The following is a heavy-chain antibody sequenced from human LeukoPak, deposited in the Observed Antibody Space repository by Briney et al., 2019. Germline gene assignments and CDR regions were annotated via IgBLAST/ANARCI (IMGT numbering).Heavy chain of an antibody. V-gene: IGHV4-39*01. J-gene: IGHJ4*02. CDR2: IYYSGST. CDR3: ARRGQYCSSTSCYPFDY. Sequence: PSETLSLTCTVSGGSISSSSYYWGWIRQPPGKGLEWIGSIYYSGSTYYNPYLKSRVTISVDTSKIQFSLKLSSVTAADTAVYYCARRGQYCSSTSCYPFDYWGQGTLVTVSS. D-gene: IGHD2-2*01. CDR1: GGSISSSSYY.